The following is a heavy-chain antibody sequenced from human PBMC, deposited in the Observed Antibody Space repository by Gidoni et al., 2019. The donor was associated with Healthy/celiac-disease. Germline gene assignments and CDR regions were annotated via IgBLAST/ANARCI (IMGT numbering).Heavy chain of an antibody. V-gene: IGHV1-69*01. CDR1: GGTFSSYA. CDR2: IIPIFGTA. D-gene: IGHD2-2*01. J-gene: IGHJ5*02. Sequence: QVQLVQSGAEVKKPGSSVKVSCKASGGTFSSYAISWVRQAPGQGLEWMGGIIPIFGTANYAQKFQGRVTITADESTSTAYMELSSLRSEDTAVYYCARGGPTLGYCSSTSCTTKPAIPRTNWFDPWGQGTLVTVSS. CDR3: ARGGPTLGYCSSTSCTTKPAIPRTNWFDP.